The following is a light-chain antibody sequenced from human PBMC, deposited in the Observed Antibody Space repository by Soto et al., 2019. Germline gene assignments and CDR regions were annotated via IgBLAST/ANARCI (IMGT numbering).Light chain of an antibody. J-gene: IGKJ1*01. Sequence: EIVLTQSPGTLSLSPGERATLSCRASQSVSSSYLAWYQQKPGQAPRLLMYGTSRRATGIPDRSSGSGSGTDFTLTISRLEPEDFAVYYCQQYGSSPTFGQGTKVEI. CDR1: QSVSSSY. V-gene: IGKV3-20*01. CDR2: GTS. CDR3: QQYGSSPT.